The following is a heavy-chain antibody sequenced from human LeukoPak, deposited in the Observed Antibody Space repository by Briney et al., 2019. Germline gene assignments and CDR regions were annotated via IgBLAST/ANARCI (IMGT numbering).Heavy chain of an antibody. D-gene: IGHD3-9*01. V-gene: IGHV4-59*08. J-gene: IGHJ4*02. CDR3: ARQELRYFDWPKHFDY. CDR2: IYYSGST. Sequence: SETLSLTCTVSGGSISSCYRSWIRQPPGKGLEWIGYIYYSGSTNYNPSLKSRVTISVDTSKNQFSLKLSSVTAADTAVYYCARQELRYFDWPKHFDYWGQGTLVTVSS. CDR1: GGSISSCY.